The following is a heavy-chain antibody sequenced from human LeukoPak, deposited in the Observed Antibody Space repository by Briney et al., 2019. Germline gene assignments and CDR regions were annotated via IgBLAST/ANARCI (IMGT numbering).Heavy chain of an antibody. CDR3: ARDLYSSRTNDAFVI. CDR1: GGSISSGSYY. V-gene: IGHV4-61*02. Sequence: PSETLSLTCTVSGGSISSGSYYWSWIRQPAGKGLELIGRIFTSGRTNYNPSLKSRVTISLDTSKNQFSLKLSSVTAADTAVYYCARDLYSSRTNDAFVIWGQGTMVTVSS. CDR2: IFTSGRT. J-gene: IGHJ3*02. D-gene: IGHD6-13*01.